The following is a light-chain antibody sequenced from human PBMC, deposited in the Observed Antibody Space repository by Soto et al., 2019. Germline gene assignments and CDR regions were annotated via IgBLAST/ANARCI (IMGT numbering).Light chain of an antibody. V-gene: IGKV3-15*01. CDR3: HQYNTWPFFT. Sequence: EIVMTQSPATLSVSPGERVTLSCRASQSVSSYLAWYQQKPGQPPRLLIYGASTRATGIPARFSGSGSGTEFTLTVSSLQSEDFASYYCHQYNTWPFFTFGPGTRVDI. J-gene: IGKJ3*01. CDR2: GAS. CDR1: QSVSSY.